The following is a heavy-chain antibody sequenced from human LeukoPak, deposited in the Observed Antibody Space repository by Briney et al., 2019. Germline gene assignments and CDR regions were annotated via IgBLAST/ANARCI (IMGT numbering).Heavy chain of an antibody. J-gene: IGHJ4*02. V-gene: IGHV3-53*01. CDR1: GFTVSSNY. Sequence: GGSLRLSCAASGFTVSSNYMSWVRQAPGKGLEWVSVIYSGGSTYYADSVKGRFTISRDNSKNTLYLQMNSLRAEDTAVYYCAKQRWELLVGLDYWDQGTLVTVSS. CDR2: IYSGGST. D-gene: IGHD1-26*01. CDR3: AKQRWELLVGLDY.